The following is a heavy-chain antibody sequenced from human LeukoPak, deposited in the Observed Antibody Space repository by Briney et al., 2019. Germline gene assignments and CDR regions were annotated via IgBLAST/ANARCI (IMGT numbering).Heavy chain of an antibody. Sequence: ASVKVSCKVSGYSLTELPMHWVRQAPGKGLEWMGGFDPEDGETIYAQKFQGRVTMTEDTSTDTAYMELSSLRSEDTAVYYCATVELELNAFDIWGQGTMVTVSS. V-gene: IGHV1-24*01. CDR3: ATVELELNAFDI. D-gene: IGHD1-7*01. CDR2: FDPEDGET. J-gene: IGHJ3*02. CDR1: GYSLTELP.